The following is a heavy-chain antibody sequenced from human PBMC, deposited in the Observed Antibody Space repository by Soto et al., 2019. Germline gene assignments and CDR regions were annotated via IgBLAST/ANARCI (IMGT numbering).Heavy chain of an antibody. V-gene: IGHV3-21*01. Sequence: PGGSLRLSCAASGFTFSSYSMNWVRQAPGKGLGWVSSISSSSSYIYYADSVKGRFTISRDNAKNSLYLQMNSLRAEDTAVYYCARDTAAAGTPYYYYYYGMDVWGQGTTVTVSS. D-gene: IGHD6-13*01. CDR2: ISSSSSYI. CDR3: ARDTAAAGTPYYYYYYGMDV. J-gene: IGHJ6*02. CDR1: GFTFSSYS.